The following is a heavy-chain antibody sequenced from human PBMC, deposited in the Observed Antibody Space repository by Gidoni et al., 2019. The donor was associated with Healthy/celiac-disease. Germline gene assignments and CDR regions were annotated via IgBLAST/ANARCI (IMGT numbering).Heavy chain of an antibody. CDR1: GSTFSSYA. J-gene: IGHJ4*02. CDR2: ISSNGGST. Sequence: EVQLVESGGGLVQPGGSLRLSCSASGSTFSSYAMHWVRQAPGKGLEYVSAISSNGGSTYYADSVKGRFTISRDNSKNTLYLQMSSLRAEDTAVYYCVKDSYSSSAGGDYWGQGTLVTVSS. CDR3: VKDSYSSSAGGDY. V-gene: IGHV3-64D*06. D-gene: IGHD6-6*01.